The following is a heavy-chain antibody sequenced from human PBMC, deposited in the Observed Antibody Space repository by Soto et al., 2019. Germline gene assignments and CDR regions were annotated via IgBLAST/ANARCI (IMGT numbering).Heavy chain of an antibody. D-gene: IGHD2-2*01. J-gene: IGHJ6*02. Sequence: QVQLVQSGAEVKEPGASVKVSCKASGFTFTSYGISWVRQAPGQGLAWMGWISGYNGNTHYAQNFQGRVTMTTDTPTSTAYMELRSLRSDDTAVYYCARECSTSCYFGMDVWGQGTTVIVSS. CDR3: ARECSTSCYFGMDV. CDR1: GFTFTSYG. V-gene: IGHV1-18*01. CDR2: ISGYNGNT.